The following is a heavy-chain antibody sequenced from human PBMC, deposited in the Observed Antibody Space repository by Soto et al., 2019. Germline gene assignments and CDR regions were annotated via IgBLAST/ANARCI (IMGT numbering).Heavy chain of an antibody. J-gene: IGHJ3*02. D-gene: IGHD2-15*01. Sequence: PGGSLRLSCAASGFIFSNAWINWVRQAPGKGLEWVGRIKSKTDGGTTDFAAPVKGRFAISRDDSKNIMYLQMNSLNSEDTAVYYCAARDYCSGGSCYELGDAIDIWGQGTMVTVSS. V-gene: IGHV3-15*07. CDR3: AARDYCSGGSCYELGDAIDI. CDR1: GFIFSNAW. CDR2: IKSKTDGGTT.